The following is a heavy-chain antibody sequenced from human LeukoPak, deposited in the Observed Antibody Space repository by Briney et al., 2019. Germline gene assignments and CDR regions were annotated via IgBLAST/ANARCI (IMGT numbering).Heavy chain of an antibody. J-gene: IGHJ4*02. V-gene: IGHV4-34*01. CDR3: ARGRSPYYDFWSGYSHYFDY. Sequence: SETLSLTCAVYGGSFSGYYWSWIRQPPGKGLEWIGEINHSGSTNYNPSLRSRVTISVDTSKNQFSLKLSSVTAADTAVFYCARGRSPYYDFWSGYSHYFDYWGQGTLVTVSS. D-gene: IGHD3-3*01. CDR2: INHSGST. CDR1: GGSFSGYY.